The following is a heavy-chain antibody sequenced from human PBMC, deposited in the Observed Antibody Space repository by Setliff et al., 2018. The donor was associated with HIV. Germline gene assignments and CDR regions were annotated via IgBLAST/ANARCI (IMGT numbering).Heavy chain of an antibody. Sequence: GGSLRLSCAASGFIFSGHAMHWVRQTPGRGLEWVAVIWHDGNNKYYADSVKGRFTISRDNSKNTLYLQMNSLRAEDTAVYYCARDARWPNDAFDIWGQGIPVTVSS. CDR2: IWHDGNNK. J-gene: IGHJ3*02. D-gene: IGHD6-13*01. V-gene: IGHV3-33*08. CDR3: ARDARWPNDAFDI. CDR1: GFIFSGHA.